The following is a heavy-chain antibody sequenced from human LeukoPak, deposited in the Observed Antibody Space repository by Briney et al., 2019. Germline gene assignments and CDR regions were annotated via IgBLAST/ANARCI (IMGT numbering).Heavy chain of an antibody. D-gene: IGHD6-6*01. Sequence: PGGSLRLSCVASGFMFDDYAIHWVRQAPGKGLEWVSGVGWYGGSIGYADSVKGRFTVSRDNAKRSLYLQMNSLRAEDTALYYCTKDKSASSSYGDAFDIWGQGTVVTVSS. J-gene: IGHJ3*02. CDR1: GFMFDDYA. CDR2: VGWYGGSI. V-gene: IGHV3-9*01. CDR3: TKDKSASSSYGDAFDI.